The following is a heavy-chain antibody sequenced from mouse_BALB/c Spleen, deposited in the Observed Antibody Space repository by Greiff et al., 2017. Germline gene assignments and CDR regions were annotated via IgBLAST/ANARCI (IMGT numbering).Heavy chain of an antibody. J-gene: IGHJ2*01. CDR2: INPSNGRT. CDR3: AMGGNYFDY. Sequence: QVQLKQPGAELVKPGASVKLSCKASGYTFTSYWMHWVKQRPGQGLEWIGEINPSNGRTNYNEKFKSKATLTVDKSSSTAYMQLSSLTSEDSAVYYCAMGGNYFDYWGQGTTLTVSS. CDR1: GYTFTSYW. V-gene: IGHV1S81*02.